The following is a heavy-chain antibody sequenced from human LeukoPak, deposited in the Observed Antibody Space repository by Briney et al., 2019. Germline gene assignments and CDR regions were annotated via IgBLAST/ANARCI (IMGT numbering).Heavy chain of an antibody. CDR1: GFTFSSYE. Sequence: GGSLRLSCAASGFTFSSYEMNWVRQAPGKGLEWVSYISSSGSTIYYADSVKGRFTISRDNAKNSLYLQMNSLRAEDTAVYYCARDQLRYFDWLSQKYFDYWGQGTLVTVSS. CDR3: ARDQLRYFDWLSQKYFDY. CDR2: ISSSGSTI. J-gene: IGHJ4*02. D-gene: IGHD3-9*01. V-gene: IGHV3-48*03.